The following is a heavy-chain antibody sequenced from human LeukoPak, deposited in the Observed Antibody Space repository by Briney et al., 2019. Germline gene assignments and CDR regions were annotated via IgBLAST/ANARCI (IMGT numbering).Heavy chain of an antibody. CDR2: IYYSGSI. CDR1: GGSISSYY. D-gene: IGHD3-9*01. J-gene: IGHJ5*02. V-gene: IGHV4-59*01. CDR3: AREKGFGDYDILTGSRWFDP. Sequence: SETLSLTCTVSGGSISSYYWSWIRQPPGKGLEWIGYIYYSGSINYNPSLKSRVTISVDTSKNQFSLKLSSVTAADTAVYYCAREKGFGDYDILTGSRWFDPWGQGTLVTVSS.